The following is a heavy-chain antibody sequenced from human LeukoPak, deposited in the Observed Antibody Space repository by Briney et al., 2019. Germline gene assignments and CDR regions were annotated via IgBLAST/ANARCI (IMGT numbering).Heavy chain of an antibody. CDR3: ARPGAGYCSGGSCYKIHYFDY. V-gene: IGHV1-69*04. J-gene: IGHJ4*02. CDR2: IIPILGIA. Sequence: ASVKVSCKASGGTFSSYAISWVRQAPGQGLEWMGRIIPILGIANYAQKFQGRVTITADKSTSTAYMELSSLRSEDTAVYYCARPGAGYCSGGSCYKIHYFDYWGQGTLVTVSS. CDR1: GGTFSSYA. D-gene: IGHD2-15*01.